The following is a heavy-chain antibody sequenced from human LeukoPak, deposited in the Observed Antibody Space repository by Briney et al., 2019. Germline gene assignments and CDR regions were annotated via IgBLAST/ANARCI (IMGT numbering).Heavy chain of an antibody. CDR1: GYTFTGYY. Sequence: ASVKVSCKASGYTFTGYYMHWVRQAPGQGIEWMGWMNPNSGNTGYAQKFQGRVTMTRNTSISTAYMELSSLRSEDTAVYYCARAGIGFDYWGQGTLVTVSS. V-gene: IGHV1-8*02. CDR3: ARAGIGFDY. D-gene: IGHD3-10*01. CDR2: MNPNSGNT. J-gene: IGHJ4*02.